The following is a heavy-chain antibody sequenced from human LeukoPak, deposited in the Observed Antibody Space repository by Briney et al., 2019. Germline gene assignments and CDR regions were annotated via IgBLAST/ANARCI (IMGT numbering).Heavy chain of an antibody. V-gene: IGHV3-23*01. CDR2: ISGIGGNT. CDR3: AKVGLGYDSSGYYYYYGTDV. CDR1: GFTFSSYA. D-gene: IGHD3-22*01. J-gene: IGHJ6*02. Sequence: GGSLRLSCAASGFTFSSYAMSWVRQAPGKGLEWVSAISGIGGNTYYADSVKGRFTISRDNYKNTLYLQMNSLRAEDTAVYYCAKVGLGYDSSGYYYYYGTDVWGQGTTVTVSS.